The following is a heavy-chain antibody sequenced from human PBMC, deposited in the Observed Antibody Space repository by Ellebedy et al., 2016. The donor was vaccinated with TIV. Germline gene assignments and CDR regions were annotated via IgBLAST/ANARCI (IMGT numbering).Heavy chain of an antibody. V-gene: IGHV1-8*01. Sequence: ASVKVSCXASGYTFTSYDINWVRQATGQGLEWMGWMNPNSGNTGYAQKFQGRVTMTRNTSISTAYMELSSLRSEDTAVYYCARVHSSSWYVTNYYYYYMDVWGKGTTVTVSS. CDR1: GYTFTSYD. CDR2: MNPNSGNT. D-gene: IGHD6-13*01. CDR3: ARVHSSSWYVTNYYYYYMDV. J-gene: IGHJ6*03.